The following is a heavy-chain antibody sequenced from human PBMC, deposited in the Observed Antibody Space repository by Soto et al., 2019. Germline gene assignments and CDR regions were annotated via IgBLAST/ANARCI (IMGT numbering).Heavy chain of an antibody. Sequence: GGSLRLSCAASGFTVSSNYMSWVRQAPGKGLEWVSVIYSGGSTYYADSVKGRFTISRDNSKNTLYLQMNSLRAEDTAVYYCARDGLGFGLYYYYMDVWGKGTTVTVSS. J-gene: IGHJ6*03. CDR3: ARDGLGFGLYYYYMDV. CDR2: IYSGGST. CDR1: GFTVSSNY. V-gene: IGHV3-66*01. D-gene: IGHD3-10*01.